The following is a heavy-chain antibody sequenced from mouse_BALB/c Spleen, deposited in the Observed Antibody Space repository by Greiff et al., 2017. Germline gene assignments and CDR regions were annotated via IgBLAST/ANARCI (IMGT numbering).Heavy chain of an antibody. CDR2: INHYNDGT. Sequence: VQLKQSGPELVKPGASVKMSCKASGYTFTSYVMHWVKQKPGQGLEWIGYINHYNDGTKYNEKFKGKATLTSDKSSSTAYMELSSLTSEDSAVYSCARVRALDAMDYWGQGTSVTVSS. CDR1: GYTFTSYV. D-gene: IGHD3-3*01. V-gene: IGHV1-14*01. J-gene: IGHJ4*01. CDR3: ARVRALDAMDY.